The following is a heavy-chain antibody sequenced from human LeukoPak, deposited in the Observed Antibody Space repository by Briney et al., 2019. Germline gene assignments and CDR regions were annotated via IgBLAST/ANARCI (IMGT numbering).Heavy chain of an antibody. Sequence: ASVKVSCKASGGTFSSYAISWVRQAPGQGLEWMGWISAYNGNTNYAQKLQGRVTMTTDTSTSTAYMELRSLRSDDTAVYYCARQGYSRYYFDYWGQGTLVTVSS. CDR1: GGTFSSYA. D-gene: IGHD5-18*01. V-gene: IGHV1-18*01. J-gene: IGHJ4*02. CDR2: ISAYNGNT. CDR3: ARQGYSRYYFDY.